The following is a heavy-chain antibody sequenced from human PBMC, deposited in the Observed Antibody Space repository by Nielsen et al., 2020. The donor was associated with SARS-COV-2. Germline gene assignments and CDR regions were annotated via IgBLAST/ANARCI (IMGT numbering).Heavy chain of an antibody. J-gene: IGHJ5*02. D-gene: IGHD2-21*02. Sequence: GESLKISCAASGFTFSDYYMSWIRQAPGKGLEWVSYISSSGSTIYYADSVKGRFTISRDNSKNTLYLQMNSLRAEDTAVYYCAKEGLVVVTPLSQGTLVTVSS. CDR2: ISSSGSTI. CDR3: AKEGLVVVTP. CDR1: GFTFSDYY. V-gene: IGHV3-11*01.